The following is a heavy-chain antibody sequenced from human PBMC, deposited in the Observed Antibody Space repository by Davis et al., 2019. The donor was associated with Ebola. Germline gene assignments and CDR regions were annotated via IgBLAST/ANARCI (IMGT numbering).Heavy chain of an antibody. V-gene: IGHV1-18*04. CDR2: INPHNGNA. CDR3: ARTSIVGTTTTASDI. Sequence: AASVKVSCKTSGYTFTNYGITWVRQAPGQGLEWMGWINPHNGNANYAQNVQGRVTMTTDTSTGTAYMELRSLRSDDTAVYFCARTSIVGTTTTASDIWGQGTKVTVSS. J-gene: IGHJ3*02. D-gene: IGHD1-26*01. CDR1: GYTFTNYG.